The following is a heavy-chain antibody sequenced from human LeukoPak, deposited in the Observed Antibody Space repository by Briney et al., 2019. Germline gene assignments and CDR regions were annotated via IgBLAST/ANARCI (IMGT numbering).Heavy chain of an antibody. CDR2: ISSSGSGDNA. Sequence: GGSLRLSCAASGVTLSTYAMSWARQAPGKGLEWVSGISSSGSGDNAYYADSVKGRFTISRDNSKNTLYLQMNSLRAEDTAVYYCATLGYYSSTSCYPWGQGTLVTVSS. J-gene: IGHJ5*02. CDR1: GVTLSTYA. D-gene: IGHD2-2*01. CDR3: ATLGYYSSTSCYP. V-gene: IGHV3-23*01.